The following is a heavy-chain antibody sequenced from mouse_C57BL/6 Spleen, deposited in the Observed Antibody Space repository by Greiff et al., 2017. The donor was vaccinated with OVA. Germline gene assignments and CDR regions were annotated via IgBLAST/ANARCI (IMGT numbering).Heavy chain of an antibody. V-gene: IGHV1-53*01. J-gene: IGHJ3*01. CDR2: INPSNGGT. D-gene: IGHD2-3*01. CDR1: GYTFTSYW. Sequence: QVQLKQPGTELVKPGASVKLSCKASGYTFTSYWMHWVKQRPGQGLEWIGNINPSNGGTNYNEKFKSKATLTVDKSSSTAYMQLSSLTSEDSAVDYCAITGYDGYFWFAYWGQGTLVTVSA. CDR3: AITGYDGYFWFAY.